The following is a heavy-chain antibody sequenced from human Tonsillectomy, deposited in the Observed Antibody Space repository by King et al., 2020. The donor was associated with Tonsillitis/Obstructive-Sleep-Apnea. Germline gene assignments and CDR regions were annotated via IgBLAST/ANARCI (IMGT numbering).Heavy chain of an antibody. Sequence: VTLKESGPVLVKPTETLTLTCTVSGFSLSNARMSVSWIRQPPGKALEWLAHVFSNDEKSYRTSLKSRVTISKDTSKSQVVLTMTNMDPVDTATYYCARAQDCGFGLYGMDVWGQGTTVTVSS. J-gene: IGHJ6*02. CDR2: VFSNDEK. D-gene: IGHD3-10*01. CDR3: ARAQDCGFGLYGMDV. CDR1: GFSLSNARMS. V-gene: IGHV2-26*01.